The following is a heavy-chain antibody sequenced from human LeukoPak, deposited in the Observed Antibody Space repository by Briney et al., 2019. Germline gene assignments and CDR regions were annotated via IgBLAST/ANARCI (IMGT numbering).Heavy chain of an antibody. D-gene: IGHD5-12*01. J-gene: IGHJ4*02. CDR1: GFTFSSYA. CDR3: AKDLVRGYSGYTSFDY. V-gene: IGHV3-23*01. Sequence: GGSLRLSCAASGFTFSSYAMSWVRQAPGKGLEWVSAISGSGGSTYYADSVKGRFTISRDNSKNALYLQMNRLRAEDTAVYYCAKDLVRGYSGYTSFDYWGQGTLVTVSS. CDR2: ISGSGGST.